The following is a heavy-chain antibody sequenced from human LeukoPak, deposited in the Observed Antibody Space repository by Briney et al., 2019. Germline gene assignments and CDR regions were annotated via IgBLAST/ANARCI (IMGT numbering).Heavy chain of an antibody. CDR1: GFTVSSNY. CDR3: ARAIPGLNAFDI. Sequence: GGSLRLSCAASGFTVSSNYMSWVRQAPGKGLEWVSVIYSGGSTYYADSVKGRFTISRDNSKNTLYLQMNSLRAEDTAVYYCARAIPGLNAFDIWGQGTMFTVSS. D-gene: IGHD1-14*01. J-gene: IGHJ3*02. CDR2: IYSGGST. V-gene: IGHV3-53*01.